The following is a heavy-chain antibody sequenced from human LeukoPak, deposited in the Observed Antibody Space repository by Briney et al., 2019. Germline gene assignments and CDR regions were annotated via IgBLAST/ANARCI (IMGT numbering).Heavy chain of an antibody. V-gene: IGHV4-39*01. CDR1: GDSISSNTYY. D-gene: IGHD2-2*03. J-gene: IGHJ4*02. CDR3: ARHGYWSSTSCYFDY. Sequence: ASETLSLACTVSGDSISSNTYYWGWIRQPPGKGLEWIGSIYYSGNTFYNPSLKSRVTISVDTSKNHSSLRLTSVTAADTAVYYCARHGYWSSTSCYFDYWGQGTLVTVSS. CDR2: IYYSGNT.